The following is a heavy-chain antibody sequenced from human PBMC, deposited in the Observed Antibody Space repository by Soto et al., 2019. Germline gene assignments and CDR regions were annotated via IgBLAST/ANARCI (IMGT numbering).Heavy chain of an antibody. Sequence: QVQLVESGGGVVQPGRSLRLSCAASGFTFSSYAMHWVRQAPGKGLECVAVISYDGSNNYYADSVKGRFTISRDNSKNTLYLQMNSLRAEDTAVYYCARDRLYYYDSSGYYPDYWGQGTLVTVSS. CDR1: GFTFSSYA. V-gene: IGHV3-30-3*01. CDR3: ARDRLYYYDSSGYYPDY. CDR2: ISYDGSNN. J-gene: IGHJ4*02. D-gene: IGHD3-22*01.